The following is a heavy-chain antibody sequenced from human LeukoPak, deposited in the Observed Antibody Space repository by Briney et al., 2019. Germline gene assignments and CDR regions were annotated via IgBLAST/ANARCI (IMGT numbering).Heavy chain of an antibody. D-gene: IGHD5-24*01. Sequence: SETLSLTCTVSGGSMSGYYWSWLRQPPGKGLEWIGYIYYSGSTNYNPSLKSRVTISVDTSKNQFSLNLSSVTAADTAVYYCARLSRDGYNSDYWGQGTLVTVSS. V-gene: IGHV4-59*01. CDR1: GGSMSGYY. J-gene: IGHJ4*02. CDR2: IYYSGST. CDR3: ARLSRDGYNSDY.